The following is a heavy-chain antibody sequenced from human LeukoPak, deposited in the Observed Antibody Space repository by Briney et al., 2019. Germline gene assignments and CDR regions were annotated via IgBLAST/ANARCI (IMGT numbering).Heavy chain of an antibody. CDR2: IQYDGSNK. D-gene: IGHD2-15*01. CDR3: VRQRRYCSGDSCYQRTFDY. J-gene: IGHJ4*02. Sequence: GGSLRLSCAASGFTFSSYGMHWVRQAPGKGLEWVAFIQYDGSNKYYADSVKGRFTISRDNSKNTLYLQMNSLRAEDTAVYYCVRQRRYCSGDSCYQRTFDYWGQGTLVTVSS. CDR1: GFTFSSYG. V-gene: IGHV3-30*02.